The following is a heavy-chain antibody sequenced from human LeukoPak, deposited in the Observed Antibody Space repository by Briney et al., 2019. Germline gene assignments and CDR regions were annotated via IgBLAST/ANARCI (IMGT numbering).Heavy chain of an antibody. CDR2: MNPNSGNT. CDR3: ARAVVPAAMGYYYYYMDV. Sequence: GASVKVSCKASGYTFTSYDINWVRQAPGQGLEWMGWMNPNSGNTDYAQKFQGRVTMTRNTSISTAYMELRSLRSEDTAVYYCARAVVPAAMGYYYYYMDVWGKGTTVTISS. J-gene: IGHJ6*03. D-gene: IGHD2-2*01. CDR1: GYTFTSYD. V-gene: IGHV1-8*01.